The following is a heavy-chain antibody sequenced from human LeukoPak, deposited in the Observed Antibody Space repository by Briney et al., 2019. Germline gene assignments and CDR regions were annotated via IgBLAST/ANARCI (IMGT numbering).Heavy chain of an antibody. V-gene: IGHV4-30-2*01. J-gene: IGHJ4*02. CDR2: IYQSGST. CDR1: GGSISSGTYY. Sequence: SETLSLTCTVSGGSISSGTYYWSWIRQPPGKGLEWIGYIYQSGSTYYTPSLRSRVTMSVDRSKNQFSLKVRSVTAADTAIYYCAREVIATSGPDYWAREPWSSSPQ. CDR3: AREVIATSGPDY. D-gene: IGHD6-13*01.